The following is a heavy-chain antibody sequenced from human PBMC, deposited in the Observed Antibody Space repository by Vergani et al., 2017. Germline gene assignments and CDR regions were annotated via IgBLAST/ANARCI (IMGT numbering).Heavy chain of an antibody. J-gene: IGHJ4*02. CDR2: IRYDGSNK. V-gene: IGHV3-30*02. Sequence: QVQLVESGGGVVQPGRSLRLSCAASGFTFSSYGMHWVRQAPGKGLEWVAFIRYDGSNKYYADSVKGRFTISRDNSKNTLYLQMNSLRAEDTAVYYCAKAQDVVVVAALDTAYDYWGQGTLVTVSS. D-gene: IGHD2-15*01. CDR3: AKAQDVVVVAALDTAYDY. CDR1: GFTFSSYG.